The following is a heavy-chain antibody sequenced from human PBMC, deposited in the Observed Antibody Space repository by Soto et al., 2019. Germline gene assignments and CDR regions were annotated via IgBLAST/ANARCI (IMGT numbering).Heavy chain of an antibody. Sequence: QITLKGSGPTLVKPTQTLTLTCTLSGISLSTSGVGLGWIRQTPGKALEWLALVYWNDDKHYSPSLKSRLTITKDTPKNQAVLTMTNMDPVDTATYYCARGLATLPVFAFDVWGQGTVVTVSS. CDR1: GISLSTSGVG. D-gene: IGHD1-1*01. CDR2: VYWNDDK. CDR3: ARGLATLPVFAFDV. J-gene: IGHJ3*01. V-gene: IGHV2-5*01.